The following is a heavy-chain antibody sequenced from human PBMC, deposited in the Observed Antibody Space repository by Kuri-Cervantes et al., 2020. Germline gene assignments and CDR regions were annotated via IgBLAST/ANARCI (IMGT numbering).Heavy chain of an antibody. V-gene: IGHV4-59*04. J-gene: IGHJ4*02. CDR2: IFYSGDT. Sequence: SQTLSLTCAVYGGSFSGYYWSWIRQPPGKGLEWIGNIFYSGDTYYNPSLESRLTMSVDTSKNQFSLKLSSVTAADTAVYYCARRNSGSGTFTPFDYWGQGTLVTVSS. CDR1: GGSFSGYY. CDR3: ARRNSGSGTFTPFDY. D-gene: IGHD3-10*01.